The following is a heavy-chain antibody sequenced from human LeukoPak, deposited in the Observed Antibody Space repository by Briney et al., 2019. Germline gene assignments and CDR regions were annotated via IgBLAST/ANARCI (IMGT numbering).Heavy chain of an antibody. CDR2: IYTSGST. J-gene: IGHJ4*02. Sequence: SQTLSLTCTVSGGSISSGSYYWSWIRQLAGKGLEWIGRIYTSGSTNYNPSLKSRVTISVDTSKNQFSLKLSSVTAADTAVYYCARSYDSSGSDYWGQGTLVTASS. D-gene: IGHD3-22*01. CDR1: GGSISSGSYY. V-gene: IGHV4-61*02. CDR3: ARSYDSSGSDY.